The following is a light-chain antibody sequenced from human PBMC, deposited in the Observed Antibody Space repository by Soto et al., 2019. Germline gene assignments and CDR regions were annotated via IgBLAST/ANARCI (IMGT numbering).Light chain of an antibody. CDR2: SAS. CDR3: QQDIDFPFT. J-gene: IGKJ3*01. V-gene: IGKV1-12*01. Sequence: DIQMTQSPSSVSASVGDRVTITCRASQGISTWLAWYQQKPGKAPELLIYSASILQSGVPSRFSGSGFGTDFTLTINSLQPEDIGTYYCQQDIDFPFTFGPGTKVDV. CDR1: QGISTW.